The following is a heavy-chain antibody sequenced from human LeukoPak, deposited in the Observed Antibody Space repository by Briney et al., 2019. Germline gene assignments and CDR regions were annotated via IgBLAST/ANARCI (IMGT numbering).Heavy chain of an antibody. Sequence: SQTLSLTCAVSGGSISSGGYSWSWIRQPPGKGLEWIGYIYHSGSTYYNPSLKSRVTISVDRSKNQFSLKLSPVTAADTAVYYCARAENYDSSGYVRSWWFDPWGQGTLVTVSS. D-gene: IGHD3-22*01. V-gene: IGHV4-30-2*01. CDR3: ARAENYDSSGYVRSWWFDP. J-gene: IGHJ5*02. CDR2: IYHSGST. CDR1: GGSISSGGYS.